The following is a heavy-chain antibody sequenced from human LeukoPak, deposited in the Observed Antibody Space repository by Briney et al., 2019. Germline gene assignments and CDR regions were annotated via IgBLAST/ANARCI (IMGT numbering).Heavy chain of an antibody. CDR3: AREARVYDGSGYYHDW. CDR1: GGSISNYF. J-gene: IGHJ4*02. Sequence: ASQTLSLTCSVSGGSISNYFWTWIRQPAGKGLEWIGRIFTSGSADYNPSLQSRVTISVDTSKNQFSLKVNSLTAADTAVYYCAREARVYDGSGYYHDWWGQGTLVTVTS. CDR2: IFTSGSA. D-gene: IGHD3-22*01. V-gene: IGHV4-4*07.